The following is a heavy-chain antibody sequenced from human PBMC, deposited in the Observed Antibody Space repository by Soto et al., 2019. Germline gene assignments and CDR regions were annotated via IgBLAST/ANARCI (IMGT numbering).Heavy chain of an antibody. CDR3: ARGYGNSGLYYYMDV. CDR1: GGSFSGYY. V-gene: IGHV4-34*01. Sequence: QVQRQQWGAGLLKPSETLSLTCAVYGGSFSGYYWSWIRQPPGKGLEWIGEINHSGSTNYNPSLKSRVTISVDTSKNQFSLKLSSVTAADTAVYYCARGYGNSGLYYYMDVWGKGTTVPVSS. CDR2: INHSGST. D-gene: IGHD5-12*01. J-gene: IGHJ6*03.